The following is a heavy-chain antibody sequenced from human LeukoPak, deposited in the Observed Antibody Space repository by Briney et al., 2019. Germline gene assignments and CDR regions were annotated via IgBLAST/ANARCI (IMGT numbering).Heavy chain of an antibody. CDR1: GGSISSGGYY. CDR3: GGKNSGDYYFDY. V-gene: IGHV4-31*03. D-gene: IGHD3-10*01. J-gene: IGHJ4*02. CDR2: IYYSGST. Sequence: PSETLSLTCTVSGGSISSGGYYWSWIRQHPGKGLEWIGYIYYSGSTYYNPSLKSRVTISVDTSKNQFSLKLSSVTAADTAVYYCGGKNSGDYYFDYGGREPLVTVS.